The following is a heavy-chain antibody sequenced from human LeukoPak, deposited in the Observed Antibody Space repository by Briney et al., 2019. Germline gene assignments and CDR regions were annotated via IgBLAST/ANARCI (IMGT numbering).Heavy chain of an antibody. V-gene: IGHV4-59*08. D-gene: IGHD1-26*01. Sequence: SETLSLTCTVSGGSISSYYWSWIRQPPGKALEWIGYIYYSGSTNYNPFLKSRITILADTSKNQFSLKLSSVTAADTAVYYCARHSGSYYGDAFDIWGQGTLVTVSS. CDR1: GGSISSYY. J-gene: IGHJ3*02. CDR3: ARHSGSYYGDAFDI. CDR2: IYYSGST.